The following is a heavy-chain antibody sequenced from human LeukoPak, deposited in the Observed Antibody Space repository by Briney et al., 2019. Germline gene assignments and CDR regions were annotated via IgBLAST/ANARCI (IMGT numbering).Heavy chain of an antibody. CDR3: ARARYVNSFYAFNI. Sequence: SETLSLTRTVSGGSISSYYWSWIRLPPGKGLEWIGYLSKSGNTNYSPSLKSRVTIFGGTSKNQFFLKLSSVTAADTAMYYCARARYVNSFYAFNIWGQGTLVTASS. D-gene: IGHD3-9*01. J-gene: IGHJ3*02. CDR1: GGSISSYY. CDR2: LSKSGNT. V-gene: IGHV4-59*01.